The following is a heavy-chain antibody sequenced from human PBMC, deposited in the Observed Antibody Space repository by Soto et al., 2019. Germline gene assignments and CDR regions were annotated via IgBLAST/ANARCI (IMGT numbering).Heavy chain of an antibody. CDR2: ISYDGSNK. V-gene: IGHV3-30-3*01. Sequence: QVYLVESGGGVVQPGRSLRLSCAASVFTFSSYAMHWFRQAPGKGLEWVAVISYDGSNKYYADSVKGRFTISRDNSKNTLYLQMNSLRPEDTAVYYCAREFWDSSGYSYSYYYGMDVWGQGTTVTVSS. J-gene: IGHJ6*02. CDR1: VFTFSSYA. CDR3: AREFWDSSGYSYSYYYGMDV. D-gene: IGHD3-22*01.